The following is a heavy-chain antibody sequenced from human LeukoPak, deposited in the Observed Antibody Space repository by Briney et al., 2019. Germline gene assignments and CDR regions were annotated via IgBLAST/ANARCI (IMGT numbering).Heavy chain of an antibody. CDR3: ARDRRGGNFFDY. J-gene: IGHJ4*02. Sequence: PSETLSLTCTVSGGSISSGGYYWSWIRQHPGKGLEWIGFIFYSGSTYYNPSLKSRVTMSVDTSKNQFSLKLGSVTAADTAVYYCARDRRGGNFFDYWGQGTLVSVSS. CDR2: IFYSGST. CDR1: GGSISSGGYY. D-gene: IGHD4-23*01. V-gene: IGHV4-31*03.